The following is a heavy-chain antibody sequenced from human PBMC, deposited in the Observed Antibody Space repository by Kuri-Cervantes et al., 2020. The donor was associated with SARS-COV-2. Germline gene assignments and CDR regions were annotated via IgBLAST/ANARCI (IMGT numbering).Heavy chain of an antibody. CDR2: INHSGST. Sequence: SETLSLTCAVYGGSFSGYYWSWIRQPPGKGLEWIGEINHSGSTNYNPSLKSRVTISVDTSKNRFSLKLSSVTAADTAVYYCARAYYYDFWSGYGAFDYWGQGTLVTVSS. CDR3: ARAYYYDFWSGYGAFDY. D-gene: IGHD3-3*01. J-gene: IGHJ4*02. CDR1: GGSFSGYY. V-gene: IGHV4-34*01.